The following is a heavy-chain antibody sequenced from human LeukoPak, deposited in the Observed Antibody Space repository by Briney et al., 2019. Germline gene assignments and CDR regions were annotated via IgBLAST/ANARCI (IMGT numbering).Heavy chain of an antibody. J-gene: IGHJ4*02. CDR3: ARWGPDKRFDY. D-gene: IGHD3-16*01. CDR1: GFTFSSHG. V-gene: IGHV3-33*01. CDR2: IWYDGSNK. Sequence: PGRSLRLSCAASGFTFSSHGMHWVRQAPGKGLEWVAVIWYDGSNKYYADSVKGRFTISRDNSKNTLFLEMNSLRAEDTAVYYCARWGPDKRFDYWGQGALVTVSS.